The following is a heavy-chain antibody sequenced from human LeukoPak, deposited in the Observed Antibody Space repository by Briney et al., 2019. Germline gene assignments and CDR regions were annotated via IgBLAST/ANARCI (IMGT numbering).Heavy chain of an antibody. J-gene: IGHJ3*02. Sequence: GGSLRLSCAASGFSFSIYAMHWVRQAPGKGLEWVAVISYHGRNKYYADSVKGRFTISRDNSKNTLSLEMNSLRVEDTAVYYCARARSSYGYGDAFDIWGQGTMVTVSS. CDR2: ISYHGRNK. V-gene: IGHV3-30*04. D-gene: IGHD5-18*01. CDR1: GFSFSIYA. CDR3: ARARSSYGYGDAFDI.